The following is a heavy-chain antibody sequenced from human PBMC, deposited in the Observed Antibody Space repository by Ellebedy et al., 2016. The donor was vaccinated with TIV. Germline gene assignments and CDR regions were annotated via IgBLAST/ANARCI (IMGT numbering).Heavy chain of an antibody. CDR3: AREFRVGTTTGFGY. V-gene: IGHV5-51*01. J-gene: IGHJ4*02. CDR1: GYSFTNYW. CDR2: IYPGDSDT. Sequence: GGSLRLXXEGSGYSFTNYWIAWVRQMPGKGLEWMGIIYPGDSDTRYGPSFQGQVTISADKSISTAYLQWSSLKASDTAMYYCAREFRVGTTTGFGYWGQGTLVTVSS. D-gene: IGHD1-26*01.